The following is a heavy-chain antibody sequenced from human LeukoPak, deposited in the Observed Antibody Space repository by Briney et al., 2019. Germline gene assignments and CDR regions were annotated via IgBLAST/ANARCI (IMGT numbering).Heavy chain of an antibody. V-gene: IGHV1-18*01. CDR1: GYTFTSYG. D-gene: IGHD3-22*01. Sequence: ASVKVSCKASGYTFTSYGISWVRQAPGQGLEWMGWISAYNGNTKYAQKLQGRVTMTTDTSTSTAYMELRSLRSDDTAVYYCARGYQRAYYYDSSGYLGRDYFDYWGQGTLVTVSS. CDR3: ARGYQRAYYYDSSGYLGRDYFDY. J-gene: IGHJ4*02. CDR2: ISAYNGNT.